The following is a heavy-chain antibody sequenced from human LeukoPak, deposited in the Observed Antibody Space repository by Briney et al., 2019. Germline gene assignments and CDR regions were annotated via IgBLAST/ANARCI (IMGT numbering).Heavy chain of an antibody. D-gene: IGHD3-9*01. V-gene: IGHV1-24*01. Sequence: ASVKVSCKVSGYTFTDYYMHWVQQAPGKGLEWMGGFDPEDGETIYAQKFQGRVTMTEDTSTDTAYMELSSLRSEDTAVYYCATTGYYSDAFDIWGQGTMVTVSS. CDR3: ATTGYYSDAFDI. CDR1: GYTFTDYY. CDR2: FDPEDGET. J-gene: IGHJ3*02.